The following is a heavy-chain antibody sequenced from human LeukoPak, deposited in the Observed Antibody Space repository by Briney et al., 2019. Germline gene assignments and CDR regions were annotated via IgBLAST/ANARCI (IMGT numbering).Heavy chain of an antibody. CDR2: IYTSGST. CDR3: ARDRSSWYDPLFDY. V-gene: IGHV4-4*07. Sequence: PSETLSLTCTASGGSISSYYWSWIRQPAGKGLEWIGRIYTSGSTNYNPSLKSRVTMSVDTSKNQFSLKLSSVTAADTAVYYCARDRSSWYDPLFDYWGQGTLVTVSS. D-gene: IGHD6-13*01. CDR1: GGSISSYY. J-gene: IGHJ4*02.